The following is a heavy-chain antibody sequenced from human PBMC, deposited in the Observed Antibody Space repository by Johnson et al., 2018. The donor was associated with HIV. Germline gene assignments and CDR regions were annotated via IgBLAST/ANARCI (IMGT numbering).Heavy chain of an antibody. J-gene: IGHJ3*02. Sequence: VQLVESGGGLVQPGGSLRLSCAASGFTFDDYGMSWVRQAPGKGLEWVSRINSDGSSTTYADSVKGRFTISRDNSKNTMYLQMNSLRAEDTAVYYCAKGLAAFFAFDIWGQGTMVTVSS. D-gene: IGHD3-3*01. CDR3: AKGLAAFFAFDI. V-gene: IGHV3-74*02. CDR1: GFTFDDYG. CDR2: INSDGSST.